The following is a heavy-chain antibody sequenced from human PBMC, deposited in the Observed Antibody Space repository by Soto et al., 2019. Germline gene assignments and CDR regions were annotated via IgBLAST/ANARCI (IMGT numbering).Heavy chain of an antibody. CDR1: GDAFTTSS. V-gene: IGHV1-3*01. CDR3: ATGRYSGSSYYDGLDV. J-gene: IGHJ6*02. Sequence: QVQLVQSGAELKKPGASVKVSCKASGDAFTTSSFHWVRQAPGQGLEWMGWIQAASGNKKSSQRFQGRVRNTRDTDASTVYMELRSLRPEDTAVYYCATGRYSGSSYYDGLDVWGQGTTVTVSS. CDR2: IQAASGNK. D-gene: IGHD1-26*01.